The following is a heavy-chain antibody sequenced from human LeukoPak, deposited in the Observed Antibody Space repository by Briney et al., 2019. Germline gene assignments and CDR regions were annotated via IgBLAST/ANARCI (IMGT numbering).Heavy chain of an antibody. CDR2: ISWNSGSI. V-gene: IGHV3-9*01. CDR3: AKGLGYCSSTSCYSHGMDV. J-gene: IGHJ6*02. CDR1: GFTFDDYA. Sequence: GRSLRLSCAASGFTFDDYAMHWVRQAPGKGLEWVSGISWNSGSIGYADSVKGRFTISRDNAKNSLYLQMNSLRAEDTALYYCAKGLGYCSSTSCYSHGMDVWGQGTTVTVSS. D-gene: IGHD2-2*02.